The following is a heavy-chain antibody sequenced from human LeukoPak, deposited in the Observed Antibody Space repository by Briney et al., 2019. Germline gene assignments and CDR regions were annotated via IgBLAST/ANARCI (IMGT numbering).Heavy chain of an antibody. V-gene: IGHV1-69*13. CDR1: GGTFSSYA. D-gene: IGHD6-6*01. Sequence: SVKVSCKASGGTFSSYAISWVRQAPGQGLEWMGGIIPIFGTANYAQKFQGRVTITADESTSTAYMELSSLRSEDTAVYYCASIAGSSSAISDYWGQGTLVTVSS. CDR3: ASIAGSSSAISDY. J-gene: IGHJ4*02. CDR2: IIPIFGTA.